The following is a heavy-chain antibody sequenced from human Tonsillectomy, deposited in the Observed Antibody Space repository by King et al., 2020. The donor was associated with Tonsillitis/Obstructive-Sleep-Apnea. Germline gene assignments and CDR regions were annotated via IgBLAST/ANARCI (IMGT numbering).Heavy chain of an antibody. Sequence: MQLQESGPGLVKPSETLSLTCTVSGGSISSSSYYWGWIRQPPGKGLEWIGSIYYSGSTYYNPSLKTRVTISVDTSKNQFSLKLRSVTAADTAVYYCARHVFGSPYQLSLDYWGQGTLVTVSS. V-gene: IGHV4-39*01. D-gene: IGHD2-2*01. J-gene: IGHJ4*02. CDR3: ARHVFGSPYQLSLDY. CDR2: IYYSGST. CDR1: GGSISSSSYY.